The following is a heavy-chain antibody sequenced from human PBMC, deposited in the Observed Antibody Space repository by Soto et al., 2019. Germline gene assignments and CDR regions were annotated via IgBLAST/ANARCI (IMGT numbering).Heavy chain of an antibody. Sequence: SETLSLTCSVSGASFSAYYWSWIRQPPGKGLEWIAYIYYSGSTSYNPSLKSRVSISLDTSKNQFSLKLSSVTAADTAVYYCARDKLPGLFDYCGQAPLVTVSS. CDR3: ARDKLPGLFDY. V-gene: IGHV4-59*01. CDR1: GASFSAYY. CDR2: IYYSGST. J-gene: IGHJ4*02.